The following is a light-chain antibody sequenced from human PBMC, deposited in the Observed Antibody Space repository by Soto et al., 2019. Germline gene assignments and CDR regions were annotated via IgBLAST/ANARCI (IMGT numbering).Light chain of an antibody. CDR3: AAWDDSLSAYV. CDR2: RNN. CDR1: SSNIGSNY. J-gene: IGLJ1*01. Sequence: QSALTQPPSASGTPGQRVTISCSGSSSNIGSNYVYWYQQLPGTAPKLLIYRNNQRPSGVPDRFSGSKSGTSASLAISGLRSEDEADYYCAAWDDSLSAYVSGTGTKVTVL. V-gene: IGLV1-47*01.